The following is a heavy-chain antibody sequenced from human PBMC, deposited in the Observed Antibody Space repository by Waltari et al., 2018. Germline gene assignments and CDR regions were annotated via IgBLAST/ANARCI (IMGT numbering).Heavy chain of an antibody. J-gene: IGHJ5*02. V-gene: IGHV4-59*01. CDR1: GGSISSYY. D-gene: IGHD6-13*01. Sequence: QVQLQESGPGLVKPSETLSLTCTVSGGSISSYYWSWIRQPPGKGLEGSGYIYYRRRTNSNPSLQSRVTMSVDTSKNQFSLKLSSVTAADTAVYYWARGASSSSWYLNNWFDPWGQGTLVTVSS. CDR3: ARGASSSSWYLNNWFDP. CDR2: IYYRRRT.